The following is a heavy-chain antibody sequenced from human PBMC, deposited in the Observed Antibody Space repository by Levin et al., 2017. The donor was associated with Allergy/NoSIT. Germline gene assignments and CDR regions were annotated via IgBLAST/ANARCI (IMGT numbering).Heavy chain of an antibody. J-gene: IGHJ2*01. CDR2: TYYSGST. D-gene: IGHD3-3*01. CDR1: GVSINSGGYY. V-gene: IGHV4-31*03. Sequence: PSETLSLTCTVSGVSINSGGYYWSWIRQPPGKGLEWIGYTYYSGSTYYNSSLKSRVITSVDTSKNQFSLKLNSVTAADTAVYYCARVETMTVEWYFDLWGRGTLVTVSS. CDR3: ARVETMTVEWYFDL.